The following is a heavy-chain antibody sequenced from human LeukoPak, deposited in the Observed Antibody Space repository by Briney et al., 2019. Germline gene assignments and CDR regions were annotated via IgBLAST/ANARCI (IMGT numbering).Heavy chain of an antibody. Sequence: SETLSLTCTVSGGSMSSGGYYWSWIRQHPGKGLEWIGYIYYSGSTYYNPSLKSRVTISVDTSKKQFSLKLSPVTAADTAVYYCARYYYYDSSGFFFGAFDIWGQGTMVTVSS. CDR2: IYYSGST. D-gene: IGHD3-22*01. V-gene: IGHV4-31*03. CDR3: ARYYYYDSSGFFFGAFDI. CDR1: GGSMSSGGYY. J-gene: IGHJ3*02.